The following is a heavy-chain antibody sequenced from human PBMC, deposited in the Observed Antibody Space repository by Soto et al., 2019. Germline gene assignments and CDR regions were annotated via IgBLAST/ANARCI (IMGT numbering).Heavy chain of an antibody. J-gene: IGHJ5*02. D-gene: IGHD2-15*01. V-gene: IGHV3-23*01. Sequence: EVQLLESGGGLVQPGGSLRLSCAASGFTFSSYAMSWVRQAPGKGLEWVSAISGSGGSTYYADSVKGRFTISRDNSKNTLYLQMNSLRAEDTAVYYFAKAIDIVVVVNQNWFDPWGQGTLVTVSS. CDR2: ISGSGGST. CDR1: GFTFSSYA. CDR3: AKAIDIVVVVNQNWFDP.